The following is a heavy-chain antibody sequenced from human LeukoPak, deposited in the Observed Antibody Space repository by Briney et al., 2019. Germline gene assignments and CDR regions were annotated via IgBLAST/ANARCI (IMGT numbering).Heavy chain of an antibody. CDR2: ISSSSSYI. CDR1: GFTFSSYS. V-gene: IGHV3-21*01. CDR3: ATLLSYEYFQH. Sequence: GGSLRLSCAASGFTFSSYSMNWVRQAPGKGLEWVSSISSSSSYIYYADSVKGRFTISRDNAKNSLYLQMNSLRAEDTAVYYCATLLSYEYFQHWGQGTLVTVSS. D-gene: IGHD3-10*01. J-gene: IGHJ1*01.